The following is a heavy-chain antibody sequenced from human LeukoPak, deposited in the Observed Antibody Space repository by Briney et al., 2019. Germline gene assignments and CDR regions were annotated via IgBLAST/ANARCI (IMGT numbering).Heavy chain of an antibody. Sequence: SETLSLTCTVSGGAISSYYWSWIRQPPGKGLEWIGYIYYSGSTNYNPSLKSRVTISVDTSKNQFSLKLSSVTAADTAVYYCARARLGYCSGGSCPSYPASVWFDPWGQGTLVTVSS. CDR2: IYYSGST. CDR3: ARARLGYCSGGSCPSYPASVWFDP. D-gene: IGHD2-15*01. CDR1: GGAISSYY. V-gene: IGHV4-59*08. J-gene: IGHJ5*02.